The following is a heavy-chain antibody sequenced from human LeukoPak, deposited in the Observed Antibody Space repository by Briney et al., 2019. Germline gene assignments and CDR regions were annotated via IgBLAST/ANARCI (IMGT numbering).Heavy chain of an antibody. V-gene: IGHV3-30*03. CDR1: GFDFIDYG. CDR2: ISDDGTLK. Sequence: AGRSLRLSCEASGFDFIDYGMHWVRQAPGRGLEWVAVISDDGTLKFYGDSARGRFTISRDNSVNMVYLQLTSLRPDDTGVYYCARKWGDVFDYWGQGTLVTVSS. CDR3: ARKWGDVFDY. D-gene: IGHD3-16*01. J-gene: IGHJ4*02.